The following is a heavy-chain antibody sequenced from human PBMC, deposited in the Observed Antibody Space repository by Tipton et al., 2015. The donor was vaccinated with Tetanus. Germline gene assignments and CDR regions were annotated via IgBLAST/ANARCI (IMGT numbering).Heavy chain of an antibody. Sequence: AASGFIFSSYGIHWVRQAPGKGLEWEAVSWHDGTDKYYADSVKGRFTISRDNSKNTLYLQMNSLRAEDTAVYYCAREADCSGGSCFSGDFDNWGQGTQVTVSS. CDR3: AREADCSGGSCFSGDFDN. V-gene: IGHV3-33*01. J-gene: IGHJ4*02. CDR1: GFIFSSYG. CDR2: SWHDGTDK. D-gene: IGHD2-15*01.